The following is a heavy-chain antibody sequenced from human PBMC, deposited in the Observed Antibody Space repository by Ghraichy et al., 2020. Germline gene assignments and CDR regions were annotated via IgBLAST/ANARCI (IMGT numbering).Heavy chain of an antibody. V-gene: IGHV6-1*01. Sequence: SQTLSLTCAISGDSVSSNSAAWNWIRQSPSRGLEWLGRTYYRSKWYSDYAVSVKSRITINPDTSRNQFSLQMNSVTPEDTAVYYCARDLNKADTAMVRDLFDYWGQGTLVTVSS. CDR1: GDSVSSNSAA. D-gene: IGHD5-18*01. J-gene: IGHJ4*02. CDR3: ARDLNKADTAMVRDLFDY. CDR2: TYYRSKWYS.